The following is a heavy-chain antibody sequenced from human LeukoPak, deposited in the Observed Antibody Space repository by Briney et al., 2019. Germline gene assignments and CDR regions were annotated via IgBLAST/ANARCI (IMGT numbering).Heavy chain of an antibody. CDR3: ARACTRYYFDY. CDR2: INPNSGGT. D-gene: IGHD2-8*01. V-gene: IGHV1-2*02. Sequence: ASVKVSCKASGYTFTGYYMQWVRQAPGQGLEWMGWINPNSGGTKYAQKFQGRVTMTRDTSISTAYMELSRLRSDDTAVYYCARACTRYYFDYWGQGTLVTVSS. CDR1: GYTFTGYY. J-gene: IGHJ4*02.